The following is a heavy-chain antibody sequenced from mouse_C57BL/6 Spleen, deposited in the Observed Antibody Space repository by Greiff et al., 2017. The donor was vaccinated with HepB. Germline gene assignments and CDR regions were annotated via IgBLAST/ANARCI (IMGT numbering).Heavy chain of an antibody. CDR1: GYTFTSYW. J-gene: IGHJ2*01. CDR3: ARSGFITTLYFDY. Sequence: QVQLQQSGTELVKPGASVKLSCKASGYTFTSYWMHWVKQRPGQGLEWIGNINPSNGGTNYNEKFKSKATLTVDKSSSTAYMQLSSLTSEDSAVYYCARSGFITTLYFDYWGQGTTLTVSS. CDR2: INPSNGGT. D-gene: IGHD1-1*01. V-gene: IGHV1-53*01.